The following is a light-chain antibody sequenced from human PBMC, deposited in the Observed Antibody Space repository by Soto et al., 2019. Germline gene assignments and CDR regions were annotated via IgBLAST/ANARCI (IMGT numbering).Light chain of an antibody. V-gene: IGKV1-5*03. CDR3: QQYDSYWT. Sequence: DIQMTQSPSTLSASVGDRVTITCRASHSISSSLAWYQQKPGKAPKVLIYEASNLERGVPARFSGGGFGTDFTLTISSLQPDDFATYYCQQYDSYWTCGQGTKVEIK. CDR1: HSISSS. CDR2: EAS. J-gene: IGKJ1*01.